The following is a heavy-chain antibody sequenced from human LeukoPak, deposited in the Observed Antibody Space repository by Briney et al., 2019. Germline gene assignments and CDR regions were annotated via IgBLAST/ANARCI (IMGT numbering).Heavy chain of an antibody. J-gene: IGHJ4*02. CDR2: ISSSTTAI. CDR3: ARGGGYNDY. CDR1: GFTFSGYF. Sequence: PGGSLRLSCAASGFTFSGYFMSWIRQAPGRGLEWVSYISSSTTAIYYADSVKGRFTISRDNAKNSLYLQMNSLRAEDTAVYYWARGGGYNDYWGQGTLVTVSS. V-gene: IGHV3-11*01. D-gene: IGHD5-24*01.